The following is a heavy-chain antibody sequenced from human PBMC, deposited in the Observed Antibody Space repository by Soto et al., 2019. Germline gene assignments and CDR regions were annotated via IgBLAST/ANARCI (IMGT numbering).Heavy chain of an antibody. V-gene: IGHV4-31*03. D-gene: IGHD6-13*01. CDR2: IYYSGST. CDR1: GGSISSGGYY. CDR3: AREGSSSPPYNWFDP. J-gene: IGHJ5*02. Sequence: SETLSLTCTVSGGSISSGGYYWSWIRQHPGKGLEWIGYIYYSGSTYYNPSLKSRVTISVDTSKNQFSLKLSSVTAADTAVYYCAREGSSSPPYNWFDPWGQGTLVPVSP.